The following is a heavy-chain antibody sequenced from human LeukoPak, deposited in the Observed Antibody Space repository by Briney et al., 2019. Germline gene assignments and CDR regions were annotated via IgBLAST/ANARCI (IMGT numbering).Heavy chain of an antibody. Sequence: ASVKVSCKASGYSFTSHYMHWVRQAPGQGLEWLGLINPTGSSTLYAQKFQGRVTMTRDMSTTADYMELSSLRSEDTAVYYCARGRHYYDSSDYYYEGDAFDIWGQGTMVTVSS. CDR2: INPTGSST. CDR1: GYSFTSHY. J-gene: IGHJ3*02. V-gene: IGHV1-46*01. CDR3: ARGRHYYDSSDYYYEGDAFDI. D-gene: IGHD3-22*01.